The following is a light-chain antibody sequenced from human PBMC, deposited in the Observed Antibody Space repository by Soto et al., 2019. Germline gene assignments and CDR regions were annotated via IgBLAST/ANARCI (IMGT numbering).Light chain of an antibody. V-gene: IGLV2-11*01. CDR1: SSDVGGYNY. J-gene: IGLJ1*01. CDR3: CSYAGRFTYV. Sequence: QSVLAQPRSVSGSPGQSVSISCTGTSSDVGGYNYVSWYQQHPGKAPKGMIYDVSKRPSGVPDRFSGSKSGNTASLTISGLQSEDEADYYCCSYAGRFTYVFGTGTKV. CDR2: DVS.